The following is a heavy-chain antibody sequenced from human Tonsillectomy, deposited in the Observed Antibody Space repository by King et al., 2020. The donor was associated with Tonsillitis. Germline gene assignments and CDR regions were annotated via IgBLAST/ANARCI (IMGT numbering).Heavy chain of an antibody. CDR3: AKGSRSHWRRYYLDV. J-gene: IGHJ6*03. Sequence: VQLVESGGGLVQPGGSLRLSCAASGFTFSNYAMSWVRQAPGKGLEWVLSISATLNYTNYADSVKGRFTISRDNCKNTLYVQMNSLRAEDTAVYYCAKGSRSHWRRYYLDVWGNGTTVTVSS. V-gene: IGHV3-23*04. D-gene: IGHD1-1*01. CDR1: GFTFSNYA. CDR2: ISATLNYT.